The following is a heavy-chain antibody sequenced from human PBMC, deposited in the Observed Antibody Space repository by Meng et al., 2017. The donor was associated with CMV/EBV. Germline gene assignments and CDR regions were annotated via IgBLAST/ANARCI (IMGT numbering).Heavy chain of an antibody. V-gene: IGHV3-7*01. J-gene: IGHJ5*02. CDR3: VRGFWGP. Sequence: GESLKISCAASGFTVSSNYMSWVRQAPGKGLEWVANINQDGTEKYYVDSVKGRFTISRDNAKNSLYLQMNSLRAEDTAMYYCVRGFWGPWGQGTLVTVSS. CDR2: INQDGTEK. CDR1: GFTVSSNY. D-gene: IGHD3-16*01.